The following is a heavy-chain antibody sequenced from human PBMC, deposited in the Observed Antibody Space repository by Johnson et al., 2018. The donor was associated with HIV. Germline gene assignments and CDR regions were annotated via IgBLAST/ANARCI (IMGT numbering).Heavy chain of an antibody. CDR3: ARGAALPAAFDI. J-gene: IGHJ3*02. CDR1: GFTFSSNY. V-gene: IGHV3-66*01. D-gene: IGHD2-15*01. CDR2: IYRGGST. Sequence: VQLVESGGGLVQPGGSLRLSCAASGFTFSSNYMSWVRQAPGKGLEWVSVIYRGGSTYYADSVKGRFTISRDNSKNTLYLQMNSLRAEDTAVYYCARGAALPAAFDIWGQGTMVTVSS.